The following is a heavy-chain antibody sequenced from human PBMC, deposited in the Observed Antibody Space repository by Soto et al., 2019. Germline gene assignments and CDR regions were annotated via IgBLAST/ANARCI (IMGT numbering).Heavy chain of an antibody. CDR1: GGTFSSYA. J-gene: IGHJ6*02. CDR2: IIPIFGTA. V-gene: IGHV1-69*13. Sequence: ASVKVSCKASGGTFSSYAISWVRQAPGQGLEWMGGIIPIFGTANYAQKFQGRVTITADESTSTAYMELSSLRSEDTAVYYCARNYYDSSGYYRYYYGMDVWGQGTTVTVYS. D-gene: IGHD3-22*01. CDR3: ARNYYDSSGYYRYYYGMDV.